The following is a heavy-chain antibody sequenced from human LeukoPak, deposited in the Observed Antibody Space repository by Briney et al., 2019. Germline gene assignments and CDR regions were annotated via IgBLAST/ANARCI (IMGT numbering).Heavy chain of an antibody. V-gene: IGHV5-51*01. CDR2: IYPGDSDT. CDR1: GYSFTSYW. J-gene: IGHJ3*02. CDR3: ARLAPLITVAEAFDI. D-gene: IGHD6-19*01. Sequence: GESLKISCKGSGYSFTSYWLGWVRQMPGEGLEWMGIIYPGDSDTRHSPSFQGQVTISADKSISTAYLQWSSLKASDTAMYYCARLAPLITVAEAFDIWGQGTMVTVSS.